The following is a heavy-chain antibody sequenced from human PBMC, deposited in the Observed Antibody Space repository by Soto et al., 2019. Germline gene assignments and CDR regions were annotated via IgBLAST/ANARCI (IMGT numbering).Heavy chain of an antibody. V-gene: IGHV3-30*03. Sequence: QPGGSRRLSCAASGFTFSSYGMHWVRQAPGKGLEWVAVISYDGSNKYYADSVKGRFTISRDNSKNTLYLQMNSLRAEDTAVYYCARVTYYDFWSGSQGLGMDVWGQGTTVTVSS. D-gene: IGHD3-3*01. CDR2: ISYDGSNK. J-gene: IGHJ6*02. CDR1: GFTFSSYG. CDR3: ARVTYYDFWSGSQGLGMDV.